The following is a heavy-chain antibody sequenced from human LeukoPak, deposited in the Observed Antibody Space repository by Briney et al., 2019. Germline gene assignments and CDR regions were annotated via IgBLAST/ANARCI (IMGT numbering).Heavy chain of an antibody. CDR1: GFTFSDYY. V-gene: IGHV3-11*04. CDR2: ISSGGSSI. D-gene: IGHD3-22*01. J-gene: IGHJ4*02. CDR3: ASMVAGSGYYDY. Sequence: GGSLRLSCAASGFTFSDYYMSWIRQAPGKGLEWVSYISSGGSSIYYADSVKGRFTISRDNAKNSLSLQMSSLRAEDTAVYYCASMVAGSGYYDYWGQGTLVTVSS.